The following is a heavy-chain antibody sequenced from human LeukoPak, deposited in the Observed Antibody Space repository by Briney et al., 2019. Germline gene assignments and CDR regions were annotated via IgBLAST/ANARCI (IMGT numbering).Heavy chain of an antibody. CDR1: GYTFTSYY. V-gene: IGHV1-46*01. J-gene: IGHJ4*02. Sequence: ASVKVSCKASGYTFTSYYMHWVRQAPGQGLEWMGIINPSGGSTSYAQKFQGGVTMTRDTSTSTVYMELSSLRSEDTAVYYCAREQEYDFWSGCHFDYWGQGTLVTVSS. CDR3: AREQEYDFWSGCHFDY. D-gene: IGHD3-3*01. CDR2: INPSGGST.